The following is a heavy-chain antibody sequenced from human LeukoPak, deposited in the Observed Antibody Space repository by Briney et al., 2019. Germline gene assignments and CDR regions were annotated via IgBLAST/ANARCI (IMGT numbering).Heavy chain of an antibody. Sequence: GGSLRLSCAASGFTFDDYAMRWVRQAPGKGLGWVLGIGWNSGSIGYADSVKGRFTISRDNAKNSLYLQMNSLRAEDTALYYCAKDTHSSGSYSCLDYWGQGTLVTVSS. J-gene: IGHJ4*02. V-gene: IGHV3-9*01. CDR2: IGWNSGSI. D-gene: IGHD1-26*01. CDR3: AKDTHSSGSYSCLDY. CDR1: GFTFDDYA.